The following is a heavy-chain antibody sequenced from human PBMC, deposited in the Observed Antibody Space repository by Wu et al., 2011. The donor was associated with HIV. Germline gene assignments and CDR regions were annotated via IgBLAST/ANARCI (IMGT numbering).Heavy chain of an antibody. J-gene: IGHJ5*02. V-gene: IGHV1-69*05. CDR3: ARGTRVAVLLGSWFHP. CDR1: GYTFNKYG. CDR2: IIPVFGTP. Sequence: QVQLVQSGAELKKPGASVRVSCKASGYTFNKYGINWVRQAPGQGPEWMGGIIPVFGTPNYAQKFQGRVTITTDESTSTAYMELNSLNSEDTAVYFCARGTRVAVLLGSWFHPWGQGTPVIVSS. D-gene: IGHD2-15*01.